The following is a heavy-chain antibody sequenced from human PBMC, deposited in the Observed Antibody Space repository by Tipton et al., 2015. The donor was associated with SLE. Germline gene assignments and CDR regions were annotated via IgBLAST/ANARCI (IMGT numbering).Heavy chain of an antibody. V-gene: IGHV1-2*02. J-gene: IGHJ2*01. D-gene: IGHD2-15*01. CDR2: ITPNTGGT. CDR1: GYTFTDYY. Sequence: QLVQSGAEVKKPGASVKVSCKASGYTFTDYYMHWVRQAPGQGLEWMGWITPNTGGTNYAQKFQGRVTMTRDTSISTAYMELSRLTSDDTAVYYCATGRWYCSGGSCSKGSWYFDLWGRGTLVTVSS. CDR3: ATGRWYCSGGSCSKGSWYFDL.